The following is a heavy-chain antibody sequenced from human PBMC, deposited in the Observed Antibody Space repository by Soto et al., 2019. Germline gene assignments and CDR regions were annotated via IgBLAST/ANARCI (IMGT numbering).Heavy chain of an antibody. CDR1: GYTFTSYD. J-gene: IGHJ5*02. D-gene: IGHD4-17*01. CDR2: MNPNSGNT. V-gene: IGHV1-8*01. CDR3: ARGIKYGAYSRWFDP. Sequence: QVQLVQSGAEVKKPGASVKFSCKASGYTFTSYDINWVRQATGQGLEYLGWMNPNSGNTAYVQKFQGRVTMTWDTSITTAYMELSSLRSEDTAVYFCARGIKYGAYSRWFDPWGQGTLVTVSS.